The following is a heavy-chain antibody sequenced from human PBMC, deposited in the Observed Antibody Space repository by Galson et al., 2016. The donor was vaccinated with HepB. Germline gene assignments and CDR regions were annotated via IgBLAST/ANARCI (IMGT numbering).Heavy chain of an antibody. CDR3: AREADFYDSTGYFPPFAY. J-gene: IGHJ4*02. CDR1: GFTFSSSV. CDR2: ISISGSTV. D-gene: IGHD3-22*01. V-gene: IGHV3-48*02. Sequence: SLRLSCAASGFTFSSSVMSWVRQAPGKGLEWLADISISGSTVYYADSVKGRFTISRDNDKNSVYLQMDSLRDEDTAVYYCAREADFYDSTGYFPPFAYWGQGILVTVSS.